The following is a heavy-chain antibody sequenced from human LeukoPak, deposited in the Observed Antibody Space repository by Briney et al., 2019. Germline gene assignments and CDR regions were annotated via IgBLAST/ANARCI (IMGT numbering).Heavy chain of an antibody. CDR2: FDPEDGET. V-gene: IGHV1-24*01. J-gene: IGHJ4*02. D-gene: IGHD1-26*01. Sequence: GASVKVSCKASGYTFTGYYMHWVRQAPGKGLEWMGGFDPEDGETIYAQKFQGRVTMTEDTSTDTAYMELSSLRSEDTAVYYCATVRWELTFDYWGQGTLVTVSS. CDR3: ATVRWELTFDY. CDR1: GYTFTGYY.